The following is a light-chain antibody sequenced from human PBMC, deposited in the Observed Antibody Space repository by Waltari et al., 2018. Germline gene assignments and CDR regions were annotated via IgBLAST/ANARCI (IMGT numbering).Light chain of an antibody. CDR2: FVD. CDR3: ATWDDSLGGVV. Sequence: QSVLTQPPSVSEAPRQRVTISCSGSSSHIGSNAVNCYQQLPGKAPQLLSYFVDRLPSGVSVRVSGSKPGPSASLAISGLQSEDEAHYYCATWDDSLGGVVCGGGTKLTVL. V-gene: IGLV1-36*01. J-gene: IGLJ3*02. CDR1: SSHIGSNA.